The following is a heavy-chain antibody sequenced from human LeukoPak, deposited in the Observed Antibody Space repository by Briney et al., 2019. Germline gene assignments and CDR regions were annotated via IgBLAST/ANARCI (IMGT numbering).Heavy chain of an antibody. D-gene: IGHD5-18*01. CDR3: VSPRGFSYGYFDY. J-gene: IGHJ4*02. CDR2: IYYSKNT. Sequence: SATLSLTCTVSGGSTSSSSAYWGWIRQPPGKGLEWIGSIYYSKNTYYNPSLKSRVTISADTSKNQFSLTLGSVSATDTAVYYCVSPRGFSYGYFDYWGQGTLVTVSS. V-gene: IGHV4-39*01. CDR1: GGSTSSSSAY.